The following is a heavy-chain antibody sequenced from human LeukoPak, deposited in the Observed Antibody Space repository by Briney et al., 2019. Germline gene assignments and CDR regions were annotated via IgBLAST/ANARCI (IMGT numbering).Heavy chain of an antibody. CDR2: INHSGST. Sequence: SETLSLTCAVYGGSFSGYYWSWIRQPPGKGLEWIGEINHSGSTSYNPSLKSRVTISVDTSKNQFSLKLSSVTAADTAVYYCARLRGYSYGYLVYYYGMDVWGQGTTVTVSS. CDR1: GGSFSGYY. J-gene: IGHJ6*02. V-gene: IGHV4-34*01. CDR3: ARLRGYSYGYLVYYYGMDV. D-gene: IGHD5-18*01.